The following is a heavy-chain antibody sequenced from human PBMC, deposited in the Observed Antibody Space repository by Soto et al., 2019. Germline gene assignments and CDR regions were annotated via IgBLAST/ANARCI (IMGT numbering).Heavy chain of an antibody. V-gene: IGHV1-2*04. D-gene: IGHD6-19*01. J-gene: IGHJ6*02. CDR3: ARGPWGSSGWYYYYYGMDV. CDR1: GYTFTGYY. Sequence: ASVKVSCKASGYTFTGYYMHWVRQAPGQGLEWMGWINPNSGGTNYAQKFQGWVTMTRDTSISTAYMELSRLRSDDTAVYYCARGPWGSSGWYYYYYGMDVWGQATTVTVSS. CDR2: INPNSGGT.